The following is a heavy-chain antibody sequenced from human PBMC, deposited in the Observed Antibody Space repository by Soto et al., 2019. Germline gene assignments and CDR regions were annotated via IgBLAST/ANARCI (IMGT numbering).Heavy chain of an antibody. J-gene: IGHJ4*02. Sequence: SQSLSLTCATSGPSVSRNSAAWNWIRQSPLRGPDLLGRTYYRSKWFNHYAVSVKSRITVNPDTSKNQFSLQLNSVTPEDTAVYYCARSGPGGYIDYWGQGTLVTVSS. V-gene: IGHV6-1*01. CDR1: GPSVSRNSAA. CDR2: TYYRSKWFN. D-gene: IGHD3-22*01. CDR3: ARSGPGGYIDY.